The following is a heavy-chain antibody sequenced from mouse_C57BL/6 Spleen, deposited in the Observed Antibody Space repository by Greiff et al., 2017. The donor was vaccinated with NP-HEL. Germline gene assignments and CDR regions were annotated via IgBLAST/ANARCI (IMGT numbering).Heavy chain of an antibody. CDR2: ISSGSSTI. Sequence: EVKVEESGGGLVKPGGSLKLSCAASGFTFSDYGMHWVRQAPEKGLEWVAYISSGSSTIYYADTVKGRFTISRDNAKNTLFLQMTSLRSEDTAMYYCARPYYGRAMDYWGQGTSVTVSS. CDR1: GFTFSDYG. V-gene: IGHV5-17*01. CDR3: ARPYYGRAMDY. D-gene: IGHD1-1*01. J-gene: IGHJ4*01.